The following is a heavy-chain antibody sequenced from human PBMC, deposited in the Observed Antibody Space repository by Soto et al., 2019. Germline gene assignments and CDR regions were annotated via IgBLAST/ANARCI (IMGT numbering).Heavy chain of an antibody. J-gene: IGHJ4*02. CDR2: VSHRGTA. Sequence: SETLSLTCAVSGGSIDSTAYSLSWIRQPPGKGLEWIGYVSHRGTAYSIPSLNGRLTLSMDSSQTQFSLKLTSVTAADSAVYYCARIHWSQSSLDYWGRGILVTVSS. CDR3: ARIHWSQSSLDY. V-gene: IGHV4-30-2*01. CDR1: GGSIDSTAYS. D-gene: IGHD6-19*01.